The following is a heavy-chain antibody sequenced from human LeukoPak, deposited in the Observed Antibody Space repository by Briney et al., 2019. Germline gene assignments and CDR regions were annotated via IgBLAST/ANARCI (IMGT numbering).Heavy chain of an antibody. CDR3: AKSPYIASHIDFDY. Sequence: GRFLRLSCAASGFTFDDYAMHWVRQAPGKGLEWVSGISWNSGSIGYADSVKGRFTISRHNAKNSLYLQMNSLRAEDTAVYYCAKSPYIASHIDFDYWGQGTLVTVSS. D-gene: IGHD3-16*01. CDR1: GFTFDDYA. V-gene: IGHV3-9*01. CDR2: ISWNSGSI. J-gene: IGHJ4*02.